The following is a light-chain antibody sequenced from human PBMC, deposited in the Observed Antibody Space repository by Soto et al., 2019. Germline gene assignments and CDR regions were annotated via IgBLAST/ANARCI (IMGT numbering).Light chain of an antibody. CDR2: VNSDGSH. CDR1: SGHSSNA. J-gene: IGLJ3*02. V-gene: IGLV4-69*01. Sequence: QPVLTQSPSASASLGASVKLTCTLSSGHSSNAIAWYQQQPEKGPRYLMKVNSDGSHTKGDGIPDRFSGPSSGAERYLTISRLQSEDEADYYCQTWGTGYWVFRGGTKLTVL. CDR3: QTWGTGYWV.